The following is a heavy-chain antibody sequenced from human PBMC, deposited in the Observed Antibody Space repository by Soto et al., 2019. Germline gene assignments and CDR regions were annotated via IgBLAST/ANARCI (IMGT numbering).Heavy chain of an antibody. CDR3: AKDDTYSDSFSGFDY. V-gene: IGHV1-69*13. CDR2: IIPIFGTA. D-gene: IGHD6-25*01. CDR1: GGTFSSYA. J-gene: IGHJ4*02. Sequence: SVKVSCKASGGTFSSYAISWVRQAPGQGLEWMGGIIPIFGTANYAQKFQGRVTITADESTSTAYMELSSLRSEDTAVYYCAKDDTYSDSFSGFDYWGQGTQVTVSS.